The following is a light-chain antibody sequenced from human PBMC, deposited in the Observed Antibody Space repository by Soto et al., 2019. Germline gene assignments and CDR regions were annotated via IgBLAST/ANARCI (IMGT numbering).Light chain of an antibody. CDR3: QQYNSYSPT. V-gene: IGKV1-5*03. J-gene: IGKJ1*01. CDR1: QSISVW. Sequence: DIQINQSPSTLSASVGDRVTITCRASQSISVWLAWYQQKAGKAPNLLIYKASRLESGVPSRFSGSGSETEFTLTISGMQPGDSANYYCQQYNSYSPTFGHGTKVDIK. CDR2: KAS.